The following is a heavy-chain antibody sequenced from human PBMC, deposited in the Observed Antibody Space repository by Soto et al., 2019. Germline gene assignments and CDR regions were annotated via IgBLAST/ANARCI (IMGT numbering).Heavy chain of an antibody. J-gene: IGHJ4*02. V-gene: IGHV4-59*01. CDR2: IYYSGST. D-gene: IGHD6-13*01. CDR3: ARAPAPSYSSSWYYFDY. CDR1: GGSISSYY. Sequence: SETLSLTCTVSGGSISSYYWSWIRQPPGKGLEWIGYIYYSGSTNYNPSLKSRVTISVDTSKNQFSLKLSSVTAADTAVYYCARAPAPSYSSSWYYFDYWGQGTLVTVS.